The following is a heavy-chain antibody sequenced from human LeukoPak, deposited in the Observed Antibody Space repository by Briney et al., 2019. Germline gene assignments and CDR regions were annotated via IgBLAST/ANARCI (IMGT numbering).Heavy chain of an antibody. CDR3: AREGSRGDWFDY. D-gene: IGHD5-24*01. CDR2: INSGGSAV. CDR1: GFTFSTYN. J-gene: IGHJ5*01. Sequence: PGGSLRLSCAASGFTFSTYNMLWARQTPGKGLEWLFYINSGGSAVHYADSVKDRFTFSRDNAKNSLYLQMKSLRVEDTGIYYCAREGSRGDWFDYWGQGTRVTVSS. V-gene: IGHV3-48*01.